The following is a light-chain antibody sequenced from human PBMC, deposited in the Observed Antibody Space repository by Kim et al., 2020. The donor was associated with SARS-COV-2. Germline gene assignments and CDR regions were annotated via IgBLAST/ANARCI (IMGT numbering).Light chain of an antibody. Sequence: QSVLTQLPSVSGAPGQTVTISCTGDSSNIGTGYDVHWFQQLPGTAPKLLIYGDKNRPSGVPDRFSGSKSANSASLAIAGLQAEDEADYYCQSYDSVLSGYVFGSGTKVTVL. CDR2: GDK. CDR3: QSYDSVLSGYV. J-gene: IGLJ1*01. CDR1: SSNIGTGYD. V-gene: IGLV1-40*01.